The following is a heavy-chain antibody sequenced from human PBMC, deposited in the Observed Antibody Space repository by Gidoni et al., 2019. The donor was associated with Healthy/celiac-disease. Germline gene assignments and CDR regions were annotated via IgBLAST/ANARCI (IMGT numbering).Heavy chain of an antibody. J-gene: IGHJ5*02. Sequence: QLQLQASGPGLVKPSKTLSHTSHVSDRSLSRSTYYWVWIRQPPGKGLEWIGSIYYSWSTYYNPSLKSRLTISVDTSKNQFSLKLTSVTAADTAVYYCARGLGTYDGNWFDPWGQGTLVTVSS. V-gene: IGHV4-39*07. CDR3: ARGLGTYDGNWFDP. CDR2: IYYSWST. D-gene: IGHD1-26*01. CDR1: DRSLSRSTYY.